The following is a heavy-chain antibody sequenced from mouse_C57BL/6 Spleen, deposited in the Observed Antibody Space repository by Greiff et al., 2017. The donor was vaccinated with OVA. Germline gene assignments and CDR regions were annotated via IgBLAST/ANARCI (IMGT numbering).Heavy chain of an antibody. Sequence: QVHVKQPGAELVKPGASVKLSCKASGYTFTSYWMQWVKQRPGQGLEWIGEIDPSDSYTNYNQKFKGKATLTVDTSSSTAYMQLSSLTSEDSAVYYCARSEDYDFDYWGQGTTLTVSS. V-gene: IGHV1-50*01. CDR3: ARSEDYDFDY. CDR1: GYTFTSYW. J-gene: IGHJ2*01. CDR2: IDPSDSYT. D-gene: IGHD2-4*01.